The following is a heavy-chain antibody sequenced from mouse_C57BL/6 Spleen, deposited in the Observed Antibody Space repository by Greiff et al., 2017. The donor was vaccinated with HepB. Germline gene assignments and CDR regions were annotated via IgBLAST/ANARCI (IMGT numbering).Heavy chain of an antibody. V-gene: IGHV5-17*01. Sequence: DVKLVESGGGLVKPGGSLKLSCAASGFTFSDYGMHWVRQAPEKGLEWVAYISSGSSTIYYADTVKGRFTISRDNAKNTLFLQMTSLRSEDTAMYYCASRYYGYFDYWGQGTTLTVSS. D-gene: IGHD1-1*01. J-gene: IGHJ2*01. CDR1: GFTFSDYG. CDR3: ASRYYGYFDY. CDR2: ISSGSSTI.